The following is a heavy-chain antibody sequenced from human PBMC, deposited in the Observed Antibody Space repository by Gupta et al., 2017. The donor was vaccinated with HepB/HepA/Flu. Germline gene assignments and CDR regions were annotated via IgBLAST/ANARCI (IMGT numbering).Heavy chain of an antibody. CDR2: VFSSGNT. CDR3: ARDRSDSVGAILGSHWFDT. D-gene: IGHD3-22*01. Sequence: QVQLQESGPGLVKPSETLSLSCTVSGDSINSYYWSWIRQPAGKGLEWIGRVFSSGNTNYNPSLKSRVTISVDTSKNRFSLKVNSMTAADTAVYFCARDRSDSVGAILGSHWFDTWGQGIRVIVS. V-gene: IGHV4-4*07. CDR1: GDSINSYY. J-gene: IGHJ5*02.